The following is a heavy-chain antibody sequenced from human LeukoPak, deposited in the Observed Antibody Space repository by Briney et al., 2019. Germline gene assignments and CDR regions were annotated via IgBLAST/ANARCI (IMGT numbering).Heavy chain of an antibody. Sequence: SETLSLTCTVSGGSISSSSYYWGWIRQPPGKGLEWIGSIYYSGNTYYNPSLKSRVTIYVDTSKNQFSLKLSSVTAADTAVYYCARRTTVALLDAFDIWGQGTMVTVSS. J-gene: IGHJ3*02. CDR1: GGSISSSSYY. CDR2: IYYSGNT. CDR3: ARRTTVALLDAFDI. V-gene: IGHV4-39*01. D-gene: IGHD4-23*01.